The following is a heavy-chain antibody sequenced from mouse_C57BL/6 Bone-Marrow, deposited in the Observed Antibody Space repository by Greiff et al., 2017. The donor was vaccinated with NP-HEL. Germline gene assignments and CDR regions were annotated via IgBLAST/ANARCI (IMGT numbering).Heavy chain of an antibody. CDR1: GYTFTSYW. J-gene: IGHJ4*01. D-gene: IGHD1-2*01. V-gene: IGHV1-64*01. CDR3: APSTAPYYAMDY. Sequence: VQLQQPGAELVKPGASVKLSCKASGYTFTSYWMHWVKQRPGQGLEWIGMIHPNSGSTNYNEKFKSKATLTVDKSSSTAYMQLSSLTSEDSAVYYCAPSTAPYYAMDYWGQGTSVTVSS. CDR2: IHPNSGST.